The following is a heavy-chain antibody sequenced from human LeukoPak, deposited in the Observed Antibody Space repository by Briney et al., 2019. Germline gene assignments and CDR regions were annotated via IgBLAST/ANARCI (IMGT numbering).Heavy chain of an antibody. CDR3: ARAPFSGSYYIGRLTFDY. V-gene: IGHV1-69*05. D-gene: IGHD1-26*01. CDR1: GGTFSSYA. Sequence: GASVKVSCKASGGTFSSYAISWVRQAPGQGLEWMGGIIPIFGTANYAQKFQGRVTITTDESTSTAYMALSSLRSEDTAVYYCARAPFSGSYYIGRLTFDYWGQGTLVTVSS. J-gene: IGHJ4*02. CDR2: IIPIFGTA.